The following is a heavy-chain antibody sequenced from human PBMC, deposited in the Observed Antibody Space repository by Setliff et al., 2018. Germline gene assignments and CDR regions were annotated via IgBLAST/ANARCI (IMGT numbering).Heavy chain of an antibody. CDR2: IKQDGSEK. Sequence: ETLSLTCTVSGGSISSSSYYWGWIRQPPGKGLEWVANIKQDGSEKYYVDSVKGRFTISRDNAKNSLYLQMNSLRAEDTAVYYCASGQVVTAYWGQGTLVTVSS. V-gene: IGHV3-7*01. CDR1: GGSISSSSYY. J-gene: IGHJ4*02. CDR3: ASGQVVTAY. D-gene: IGHD2-21*02.